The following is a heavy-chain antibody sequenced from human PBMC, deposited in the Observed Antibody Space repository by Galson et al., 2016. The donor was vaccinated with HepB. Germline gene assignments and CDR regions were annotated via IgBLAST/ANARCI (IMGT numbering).Heavy chain of an antibody. D-gene: IGHD3-16*01. Sequence: SLRLSCAAFEFISFSTYWMHWVRQVPGKGLVWVSYINSDGSSTAYADSVKGRFTISRDNAKNTLYLEMNSLRSEDTAVYYCTRGGGQHGMDVWGQGTTVTVSS. V-gene: IGHV3-74*01. CDR1: EFISFSTYW. J-gene: IGHJ6*02. CDR3: TRGGGQHGMDV. CDR2: INSDGSST.